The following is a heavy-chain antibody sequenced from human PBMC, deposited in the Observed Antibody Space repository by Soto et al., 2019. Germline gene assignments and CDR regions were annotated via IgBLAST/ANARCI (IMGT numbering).Heavy chain of an antibody. D-gene: IGHD3-3*01. V-gene: IGHV4-30-4*01. Sequence: SETLSLTCTVSGGSINSGDYYWSWIRQPPGKGLEWIGYIYYSGSTYYNPSLKSRVTISVDTSKNQFSLKLSSVTAADTAVYYCARGTYYDFWSGGGLNWFDPWGQGTLVTVSS. CDR3: ARGTYYDFWSGGGLNWFDP. J-gene: IGHJ5*02. CDR2: IYYSGST. CDR1: GGSINSGDYY.